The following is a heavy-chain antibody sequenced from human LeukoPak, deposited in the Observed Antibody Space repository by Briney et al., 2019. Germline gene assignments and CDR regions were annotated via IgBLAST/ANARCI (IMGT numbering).Heavy chain of an antibody. V-gene: IGHV3-23*01. CDR2: ISGTGDDT. J-gene: IGHJ3*02. CDR1: GFTMYA. D-gene: IGHD3-10*01. CDR3: ARDQMGFGSAFDI. Sequence: GGSLRLSCAVSGFTMYAMTWVRQAPGKRLEWVSAISGTGDDTFYADSVKGRFTISRDDSRNTLSLQMNSLRTEDTAVYYCARDQMGFGSAFDIWGQGTMVTVSS.